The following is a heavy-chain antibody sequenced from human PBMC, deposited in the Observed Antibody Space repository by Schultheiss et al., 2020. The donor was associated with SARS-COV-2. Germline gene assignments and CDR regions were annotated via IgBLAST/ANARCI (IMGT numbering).Heavy chain of an antibody. CDR2: ISSSGSTI. J-gene: IGHJ4*02. CDR1: GFTFSSYS. Sequence: GGSLRLSCAASGFTFSSYSMNWVRQAPGKGLEWVSYISSSGSTIYYADSVKGRFTISRDNAKNSLYLQMNSLKTEDTAVYYCTRDVIVVVPAATPRYSFDYWGQGTLVTVSS. D-gene: IGHD2-2*01. CDR3: TRDVIVVVPAATPRYSFDY. V-gene: IGHV3-48*04.